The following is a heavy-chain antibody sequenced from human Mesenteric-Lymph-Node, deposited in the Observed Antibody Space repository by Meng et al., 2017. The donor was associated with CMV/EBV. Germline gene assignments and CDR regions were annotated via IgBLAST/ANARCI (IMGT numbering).Heavy chain of an antibody. CDR3: VREEKLAQVDYYGMDV. V-gene: IGHV3-74*01. CDR1: GFSFFRYW. Sequence: GESLKISCEASGFSFFRYWMDWVRQAPGKGLVWVSRLNGDGSSTYYVDSVKGRFTISRDNAKNTVYLQMNSLRAEDTGVYYCVREEKLAQVDYYGMDVWGQGTTVTVSS. J-gene: IGHJ6*02. D-gene: IGHD3-3*02. CDR2: LNGDGSST.